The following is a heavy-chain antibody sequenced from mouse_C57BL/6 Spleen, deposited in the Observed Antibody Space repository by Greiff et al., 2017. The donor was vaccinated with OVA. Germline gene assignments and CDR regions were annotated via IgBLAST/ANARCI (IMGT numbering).Heavy chain of an antibody. CDR2: INPNNGGT. V-gene: IGHV1-26*01. Sequence: VQLQQSGPELVKPGASVKISCKASGYTFTDYYMNWVKQSHGKSLEWIGDINPNNGGTSYNQKFKGKATLTVDKSSSTAYMELRSLTSEDSAVYYCARRTTVVATFDYWGQGTTLTVSS. CDR1: GYTFTDYY. J-gene: IGHJ2*01. CDR3: ARRTTVVATFDY. D-gene: IGHD1-1*01.